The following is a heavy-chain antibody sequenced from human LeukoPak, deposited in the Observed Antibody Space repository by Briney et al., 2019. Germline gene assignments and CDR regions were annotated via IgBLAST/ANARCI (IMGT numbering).Heavy chain of an antibody. CDR1: GFTFSSYA. J-gene: IGHJ6*02. CDR3: AAVAGDYYYYGMDV. D-gene: IGHD6-19*01. Sequence: PGGSLRLSCAASGFTFSSYAMSWVRQAPGKGLEWVSAISGSGGSTYYADSVKGRFTISRDNSKNTLYLQMNSLRAEDTAVYYCAAVAGDYYYYGMDVWGQGTTVTVSS. V-gene: IGHV3-23*01. CDR2: ISGSGGST.